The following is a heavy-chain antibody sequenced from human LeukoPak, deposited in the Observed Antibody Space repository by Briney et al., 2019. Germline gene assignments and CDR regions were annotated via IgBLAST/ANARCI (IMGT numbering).Heavy chain of an antibody. V-gene: IGHV4-61*01. J-gene: IGHJ4*02. CDR2: IYYSGST. CDR3: ARVLNGGSAY. D-gene: IGHD2-15*01. Sequence: SETRSLTCTVSGGSVSSGRDYWSWIRQPPGKGLEWIGFIYYSGSTNYNPSLKSRVTMSVDTSKSQFSLNLNSVTAADTAVYYCARVLNGGSAYWGQGTLVTVSS. CDR1: GGSVSSGRDY.